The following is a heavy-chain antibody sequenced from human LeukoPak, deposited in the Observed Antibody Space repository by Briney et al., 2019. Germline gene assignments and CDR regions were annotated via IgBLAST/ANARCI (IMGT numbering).Heavy chain of an antibody. CDR1: GYPFTSFG. V-gene: IGHV1-18*03. CDR2: ISGYNGKT. D-gene: IGHD4-11*01. CDR3: ARDRVYDYSNPRGFDY. Sequence: ASVRVSCKASGYPFTSFGISWVRQAPGQGVEWMGWISGYNGKTKYADNLQGRVTMTTATSTSTAYMELGSLRSDDMAVYYCARDRVYDYSNPRGFDYWGQGTLVTVSS. J-gene: IGHJ4*02.